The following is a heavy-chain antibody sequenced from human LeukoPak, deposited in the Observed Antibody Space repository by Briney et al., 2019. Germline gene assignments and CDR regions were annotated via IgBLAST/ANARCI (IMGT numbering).Heavy chain of an antibody. V-gene: IGHV4-34*01. CDR3: ARGGIPHPYMVRGVANFDY. D-gene: IGHD3-10*01. J-gene: IGHJ4*02. CDR2: INHSGST. CDR1: GGSFSGYY. Sequence: SETLSLTCAVYGGSFSGYYWSWIRQPPGKGLEWIGEINHSGSTNYNPSLKSRVTISVDTSKNQFSLKLSSVTAADTAVYYCARGGIPHPYMVRGVANFDYWGQGTLVTVSS.